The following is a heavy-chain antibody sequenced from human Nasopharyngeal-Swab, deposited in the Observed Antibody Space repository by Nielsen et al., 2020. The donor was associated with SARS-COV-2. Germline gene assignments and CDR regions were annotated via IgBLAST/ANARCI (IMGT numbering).Heavy chain of an antibody. CDR3: ARDSFTGSSHLDY. D-gene: IGHD6-6*01. J-gene: IGHJ4*02. Sequence: SRAASGFTLSSYGIHWVRQAPGKGLEWVAVIWYDGSKKYYADSVKGRFTISRDNSKNTLYLQMNSLRAEDTAVYYCARDSFTGSSHLDYWGQGTLVTVSS. V-gene: IGHV3-33*01. CDR1: GFTLSSYG. CDR2: IWYDGSKK.